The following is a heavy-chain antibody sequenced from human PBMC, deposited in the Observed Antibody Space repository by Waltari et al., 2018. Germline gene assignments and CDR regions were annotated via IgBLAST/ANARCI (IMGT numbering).Heavy chain of an antibody. CDR2: INPNSGNT. Sequence: QVQLVQSGAEVKKPGASVKVSCKASGYTFTGYYMHWVRQAPGQGLEWMGRINPNSGNTGYAQKFQGRVTMTRNTSISTAYMELSSLRSEDTAVYYCARGLFGAADYWGQGTLVTVSS. D-gene: IGHD3-3*01. J-gene: IGHJ4*02. CDR1: GYTFTGYY. V-gene: IGHV1-8*02. CDR3: ARGLFGAADY.